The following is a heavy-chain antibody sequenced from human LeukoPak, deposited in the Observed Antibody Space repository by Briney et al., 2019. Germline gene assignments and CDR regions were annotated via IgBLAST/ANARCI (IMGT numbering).Heavy chain of an antibody. CDR3: ASPTSYYDSSGYFDS. CDR2: ISGSGGST. Sequence: GGSLRLSCAASGFTFSNYAMTWVRQAPGKGLEWVSGISGSGGSTYYADFVKGRFTISRDNSKSTLYLQMNSLRAEDTAVYYCASPTSYYDSSGYFDSWGQGTLVTVSS. CDR1: GFTFSNYA. V-gene: IGHV3-23*01. D-gene: IGHD3-22*01. J-gene: IGHJ4*02.